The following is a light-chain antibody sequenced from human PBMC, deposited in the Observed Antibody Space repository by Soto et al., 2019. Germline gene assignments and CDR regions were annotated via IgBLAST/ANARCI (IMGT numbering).Light chain of an antibody. CDR2: GTS. Sequence: EVVLTQSACTLSLSPGERATLSCRASQNVGSRYLAWYQQNHGQAPRLLIYGTSNRATGIPDRFSGSGSGTDFSLTISSLETGDLAVYYCQQYGSSPRTFGQGTKVDIK. CDR1: QNVGSRY. CDR3: QQYGSSPRT. J-gene: IGKJ1*01. V-gene: IGKV3-20*01.